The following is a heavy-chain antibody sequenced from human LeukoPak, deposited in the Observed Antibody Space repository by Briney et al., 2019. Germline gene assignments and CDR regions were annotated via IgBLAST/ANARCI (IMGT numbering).Heavy chain of an antibody. CDR2: ISAHNGNT. Sequence: GASVKVSCKASGYTFTSYGISWVRQAPGQGLEWMGWISAHNGNTNYAQKLQGRVTMTTDTSTSTAYMELRSLRSDDTAVYYCARLNCSGGSCYSNNWFDPWGQGTLVTVSS. V-gene: IGHV1-18*01. CDR1: GYTFTSYG. D-gene: IGHD2-15*01. J-gene: IGHJ5*02. CDR3: ARLNCSGGSCYSNNWFDP.